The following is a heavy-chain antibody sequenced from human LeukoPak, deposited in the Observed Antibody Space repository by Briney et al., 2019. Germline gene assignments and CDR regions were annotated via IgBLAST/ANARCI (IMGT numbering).Heavy chain of an antibody. Sequence: GGSLRLSCAASGLTFSNYAMSWVRQVPGKGLEWVSAISSSGGSTYYADSVKGRFTISRDSSKNTLYLQMSSLRAEDTAVYYCLGKTSGWSNPFDYWGQGTLVTVSS. CDR1: GLTFSNYA. V-gene: IGHV3-23*01. CDR3: LGKTSGWSNPFDY. J-gene: IGHJ4*02. D-gene: IGHD6-19*01. CDR2: ISSSGGST.